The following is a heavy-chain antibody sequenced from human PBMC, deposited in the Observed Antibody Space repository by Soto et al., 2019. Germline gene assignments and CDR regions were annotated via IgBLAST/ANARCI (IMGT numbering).Heavy chain of an antibody. D-gene: IGHD3-3*01. CDR3: ARDFGVVTADYYYYMDV. CDR1: GYTFTSYD. Sequence: ASVKVSCKASGYTFTSYDINWVRQATGQGLEWMGWMNPNSGNTGYAQKFQGRVTMTRNTSISTAYMELSSLRSEDTAVYYCARDFGVVTADYYYYMDVWGKGTTVTVSS. J-gene: IGHJ6*03. V-gene: IGHV1-8*01. CDR2: MNPNSGNT.